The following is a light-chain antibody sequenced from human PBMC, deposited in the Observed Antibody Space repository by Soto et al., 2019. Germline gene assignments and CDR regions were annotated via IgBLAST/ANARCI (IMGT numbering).Light chain of an antibody. CDR3: QQYGSSPPYT. V-gene: IGKV3-20*01. CDR1: QSVSSNY. J-gene: IGKJ2*01. Sequence: EIVLTQSPGTLSLSPGERATLSRRASQSVSSNYLAWYQQKPGQAPSLLIYGASSRATGIPDRFSGSGSGTDFTLTISRLEPEDFAVYYCQQYGSSPPYTFGQGTKLEIK. CDR2: GAS.